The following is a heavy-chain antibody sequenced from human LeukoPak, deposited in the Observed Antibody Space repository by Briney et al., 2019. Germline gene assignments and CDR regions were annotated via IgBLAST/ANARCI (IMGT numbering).Heavy chain of an antibody. CDR2: ISSSGSYK. D-gene: IGHD5-18*01. J-gene: IGHJ4*02. V-gene: IGHV3-21*01. CDR3: ARDPGYSYGHHFDY. Sequence: PGGSLRLSCAASGFIFNSYSMNWVRQAPGKGLEWVSSISSSGSYKYYADSVKGRFTISRDNAKNSLYLQMNSLRAEDTAVYYCARDPGYSYGHHFDYWGQGTLVTVSS. CDR1: GFIFNSYS.